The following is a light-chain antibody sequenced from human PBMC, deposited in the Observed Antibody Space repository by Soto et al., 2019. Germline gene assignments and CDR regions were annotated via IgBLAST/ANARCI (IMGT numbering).Light chain of an antibody. Sequence: DIHVTQSPSSLPASLGDRVTITCRASENIKNYLTWYQQKPGKAPKLLIYGASTLKTGVPSRFSGSESGTDFTFTIGGLQPDDFATYYCAQIYTAQWTFGQGTRVDLK. V-gene: IGKV1-39*01. J-gene: IGKJ1*01. CDR2: GAS. CDR1: ENIKNY. CDR3: AQIYTAQWT.